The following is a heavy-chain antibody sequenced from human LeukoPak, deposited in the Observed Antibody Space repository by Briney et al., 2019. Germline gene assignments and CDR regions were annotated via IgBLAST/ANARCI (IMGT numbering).Heavy chain of an antibody. D-gene: IGHD3-10*01. CDR3: ARAPPITRGPFDP. CDR2: INPNSGGT. CDR1: GYTFTGYH. J-gene: IGHJ5*02. V-gene: IGHV1-2*02. Sequence: GASVKVSCKASGYTFTGYHIHWVRQAPGQGLGWMGWINPNSGGTIYAQKFQGRVTMTRDTSISTVYMELSRLRSDDTAVYYCARAPPITRGPFDPWGQGTLVTVSS.